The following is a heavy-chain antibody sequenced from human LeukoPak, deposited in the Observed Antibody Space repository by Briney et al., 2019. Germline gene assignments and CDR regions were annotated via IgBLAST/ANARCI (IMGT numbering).Heavy chain of an antibody. Sequence: SETLSLTCTVSGGSISSYYWTWVRQPPGKGLEWIGYIYNTGSTNYIPSLKSRVTISVDTSKNQFSLNLRSVTAADTAVYYCARFSGWSFFFDFWGQGTLVTVSS. D-gene: IGHD6-19*01. CDR2: IYNTGST. J-gene: IGHJ4*02. V-gene: IGHV4-59*01. CDR1: GGSISSYY. CDR3: ARFSGWSFFFDF.